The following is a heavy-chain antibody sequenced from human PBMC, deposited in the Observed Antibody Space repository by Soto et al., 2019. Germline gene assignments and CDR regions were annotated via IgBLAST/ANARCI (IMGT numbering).Heavy chain of an antibody. CDR3: AKATYPNYDILTGSTTPYYYGMDV. Sequence: GGSLRLSCAASGFTFSSYGMHWVRQAPGKGLEWVAVISYDGSNKYYADSVKGRFTISRDNSKNTLYLQMNSLRAEDTAVYYCAKATYPNYDILTGSTTPYYYGMDVWGQGTTVTVSS. CDR1: GFTFSSYG. D-gene: IGHD3-9*01. V-gene: IGHV3-30*18. J-gene: IGHJ6*02. CDR2: ISYDGSNK.